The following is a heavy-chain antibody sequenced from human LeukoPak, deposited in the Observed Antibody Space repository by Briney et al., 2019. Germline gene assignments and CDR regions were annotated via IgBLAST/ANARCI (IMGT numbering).Heavy chain of an antibody. CDR1: GFTFSDHY. V-gene: IGHV3-72*01. Sequence: PGGSLRLSCAASGFTFSDHYMDWVRQAPGKGLEWVGRTRKKTNSYTTEYAASVKGRFTISRDDSKNSLYLQMNSLKAEDTALYYCTRGSTHYDVLTGYHYYFDYWGQGTLVTVSS. D-gene: IGHD3-9*01. CDR3: TRGSTHYDVLTGYHYYFDY. CDR2: TRKKTNSYTT. J-gene: IGHJ4*02.